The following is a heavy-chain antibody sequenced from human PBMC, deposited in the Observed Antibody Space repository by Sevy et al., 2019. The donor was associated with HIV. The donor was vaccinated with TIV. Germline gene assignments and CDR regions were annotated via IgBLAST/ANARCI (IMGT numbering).Heavy chain of an antibody. CDR3: ARDLPPSATTMAHFDC. J-gene: IGHJ4*02. CDR1: GFTFSSYE. Sequence: GGSLRLSCAASGFTFSSYERNWVRQAPGKGLEWVSYISNSGTTISYSDSVKGRFTISRDNARNSLYLQMNSLRAEDTAVYYCARDLPPSATTMAHFDCWGQGTLVTVSS. D-gene: IGHD4-17*01. CDR2: ISNSGTTI. V-gene: IGHV3-48*03.